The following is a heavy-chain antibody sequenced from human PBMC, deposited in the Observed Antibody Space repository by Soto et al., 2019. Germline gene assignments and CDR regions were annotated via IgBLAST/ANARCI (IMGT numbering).Heavy chain of an antibody. CDR1: GFTFTNYS. D-gene: IGHD5-18*01. Sequence: XVSLRLSFAASGFTFTNYSVHWVGQAPGKGLECVAVISHDGSNRYYAKSVKGRFTISRDNSENTLYLHMNSLRAEDTAAYYCARDKVERAMGRDYKYYGMDVWRQGTTVTV. CDR2: ISHDGSNR. V-gene: IGHV3-30-3*01. CDR3: ARDKVERAMGRDYKYYGMDV. J-gene: IGHJ6*02.